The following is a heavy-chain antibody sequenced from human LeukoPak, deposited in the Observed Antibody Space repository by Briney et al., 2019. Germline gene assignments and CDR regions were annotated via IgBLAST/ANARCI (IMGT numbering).Heavy chain of an antibody. CDR3: ARSLGAVVGGYYFDY. CDR2: ISYDGSNK. J-gene: IGHJ4*02. Sequence: GGSLRLSCAASGFTFSSYGMHWVRQAPGKGLEWVAVISYDGSNKYYADSVKGRFTISRDNAKNSLYLQMNSLRAEDTAVYYCARSLGAVVGGYYFDYWGQGTLVTVSS. V-gene: IGHV3-30*03. D-gene: IGHD2-15*01. CDR1: GFTFSSYG.